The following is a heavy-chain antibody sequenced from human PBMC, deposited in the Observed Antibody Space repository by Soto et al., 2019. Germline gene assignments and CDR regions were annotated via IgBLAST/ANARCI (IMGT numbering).Heavy chain of an antibody. CDR1: GLTFSSYW. V-gene: IGHV3-74*01. D-gene: IGHD1-26*01. CDR3: VRGIDGGK. J-gene: IGHJ4*02. CDR2: IDSDGSRT. Sequence: EVQLVESGGDLVQPGGSLRLSCAVSGLTFSSYWMHWVRQAPGKGLEWVSRIDSDGSRTNYADSVKGRFTISRDNAKNTLYLQMNSLRADDTAVYYCVRGIDGGKWGQGALVIVSS.